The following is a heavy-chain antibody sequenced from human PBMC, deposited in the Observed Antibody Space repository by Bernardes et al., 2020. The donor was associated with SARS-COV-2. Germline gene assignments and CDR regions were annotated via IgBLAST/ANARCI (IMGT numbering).Heavy chain of an antibody. Sequence: GGSLRLSRAASGFTFRSYGMNWVRQAPGKGLEWVAVIWYDGSNKYYADSVKGRFTISRDNSKNTLYLQMNSLRAEDTAVYYCAREPPPPDYDILTGYYTPYFGYWGQGTLVTVSS. CDR3: AREPPPPDYDILTGYYTPYFGY. J-gene: IGHJ4*02. CDR1: GFTFRSYG. V-gene: IGHV3-33*01. D-gene: IGHD3-9*01. CDR2: IWYDGSNK.